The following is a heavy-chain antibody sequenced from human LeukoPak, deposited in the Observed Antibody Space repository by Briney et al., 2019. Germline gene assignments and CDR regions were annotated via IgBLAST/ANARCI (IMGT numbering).Heavy chain of an antibody. CDR3: ARASYYDILTGLDY. D-gene: IGHD3-9*01. V-gene: IGHV4-30-2*01. J-gene: IGHJ4*02. CDR2: IYHSGST. CDR1: GGSISSGGYY. Sequence: SETLSLTCTVSGGSISSGGYYWSWIRQPPGKGLEWIEYIYHSGSTYYNPSLKSRVTISVDRSKNQFSLKLSSVTAADTAVYYCARASYYDILTGLDYWGQGTLVTVSS.